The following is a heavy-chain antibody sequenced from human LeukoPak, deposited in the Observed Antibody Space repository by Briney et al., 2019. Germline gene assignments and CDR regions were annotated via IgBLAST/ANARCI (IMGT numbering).Heavy chain of an antibody. CDR3: ARTRYSSGWPEYFQD. D-gene: IGHD6-19*01. CDR2: IDWDDDQ. J-gene: IGHJ1*01. Sequence: SGPTLMNPTQTLTLTCTFSGFSLSTSGMCVSWIRQPPGKALEWLSRIDWDDDQYYSTSLKTRLTISKDTSKNQVVLTMTNMDPVDTATYYCARTRYSSGWPEYFQDWGQGTLVTVSS. CDR1: GFSLSTSGMC. V-gene: IGHV2-70*11.